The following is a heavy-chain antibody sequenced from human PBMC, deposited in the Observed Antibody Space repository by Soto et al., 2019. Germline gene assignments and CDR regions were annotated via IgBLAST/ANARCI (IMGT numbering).Heavy chain of an antibody. D-gene: IGHD6-6*01. CDR2: IHHSGST. CDR3: ARGSLEYSSSYYFDY. Sequence: QVQLQESGPGLVKPSGTLSLTCAVSSGSISSFNWWTWVRQPPGKGLEWIGEIHHSGSTNYNPSLKSRVTLSVDTSQNQFSLKLTSVTAADTAVYYCARGSLEYSSSYYFDYWGQGTLVAVSS. V-gene: IGHV4-4*02. CDR1: SGSISSFNW. J-gene: IGHJ4*02.